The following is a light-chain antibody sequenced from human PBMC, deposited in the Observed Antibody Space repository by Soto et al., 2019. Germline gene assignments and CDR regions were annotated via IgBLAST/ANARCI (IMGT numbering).Light chain of an antibody. J-gene: IGLJ1*01. V-gene: IGLV2-14*01. CDR3: SSYTSRSTLS. CDR2: EVS. CDR1: SSDVGGYNY. Sequence: QSALTQPASVSGSPGQSITISCTGTSSDVGGYNYVSWYQQHPGKAPKLMIYEVSNRPSGVSNRFSGSKSGNTASLTISGLQAEDEAGYYCSSYTSRSTLSFGTGTKVTVL.